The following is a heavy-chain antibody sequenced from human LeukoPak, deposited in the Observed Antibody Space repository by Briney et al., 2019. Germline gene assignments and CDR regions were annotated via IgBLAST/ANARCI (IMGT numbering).Heavy chain of an antibody. D-gene: IGHD3-16*01. J-gene: IGHJ4*02. CDR1: GFTFSNAW. CDR3: ARAGVWHGFDY. Sequence: GGSLRLSCAASGFTFSNAWMSWVRQAPGKGLEWVASIKQDGSEKSYVDSVKGRFTISRENAKNSLYLQMNSLRAEDTAVYYCARAGVWHGFDYWGQGTLVTVSS. CDR2: IKQDGSEK. V-gene: IGHV3-7*01.